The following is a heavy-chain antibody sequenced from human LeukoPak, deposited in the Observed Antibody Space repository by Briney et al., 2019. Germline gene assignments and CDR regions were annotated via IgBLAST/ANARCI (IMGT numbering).Heavy chain of an antibody. Sequence: PSETLSLTCTVSGGSISSGDYYWSWIRQPPGKGLEWIGYIYYSGSTYYNPSLKSRVTISVDTSKNQFSLKLSSVTAADTAVYYCARAQQGDYDMDRWTAGRDYYYYYGMDVWGQGTTVTVSS. V-gene: IGHV4-30-4*02. CDR2: IYYSGST. J-gene: IGHJ6*02. CDR3: ARAQQGDYDMDRWTAGRDYYYYYGMDV. CDR1: GGSISSGDYY. D-gene: IGHD3-9*01.